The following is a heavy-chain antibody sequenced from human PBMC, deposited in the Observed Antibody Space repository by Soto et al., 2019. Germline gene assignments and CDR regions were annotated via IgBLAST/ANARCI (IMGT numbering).Heavy chain of an antibody. CDR2: IYAGAST. Sequence: EVQLVESGGGLIQPGGSLRLSCAASGFIVSRNYMSWVRQAPGKGLEWVSDIYAGASTYYADSVKGRFTISRDNSKNTLYLQMNSLRAEDTAVYYCVRDNWPGGYFDHWGQGPLVAVSS. V-gene: IGHV3-53*01. CDR1: GFIVSRNY. CDR3: VRDNWPGGYFDH. J-gene: IGHJ4*02. D-gene: IGHD3-10*01.